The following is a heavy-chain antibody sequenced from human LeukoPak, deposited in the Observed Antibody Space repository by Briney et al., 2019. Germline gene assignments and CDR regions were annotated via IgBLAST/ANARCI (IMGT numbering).Heavy chain of an antibody. J-gene: IGHJ4*02. CDR2: TYYKSKWYY. CDR1: GDSVSSNSAT. CDR3: AGSAAGTIDY. V-gene: IGHV6-1*01. Sequence: SQTLSLTCDISGDSVSSNSATWNWIRQSPSRGLEWLGRTYYKSKWYYGYAVSVKSRITINPDTSKNQFSLQLNSVTPEDTAVYYCAGSAAGTIDYWGQGTLVTVSS. D-gene: IGHD6-13*01.